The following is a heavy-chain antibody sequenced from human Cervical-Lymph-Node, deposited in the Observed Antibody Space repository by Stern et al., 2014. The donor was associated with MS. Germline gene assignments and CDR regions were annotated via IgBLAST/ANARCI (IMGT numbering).Heavy chain of an antibody. J-gene: IGHJ4*02. V-gene: IGHV1-2*02. CDR3: VSQFMSTVTKRPLDY. CDR2: MNPNSGGT. Sequence: QVQLVESGAEVKNPGASVKVSCKASGYTFTGYYMHWGRQAPGQGLEWMGWMNPNSGGTKYAQKFQGRVTMTRDTSITTAYMELSSLRSDDTAIYYCVSQFMSTVTKRPLDYWGQGTLVTVS. CDR1: GYTFTGYY. D-gene: IGHD4-17*01.